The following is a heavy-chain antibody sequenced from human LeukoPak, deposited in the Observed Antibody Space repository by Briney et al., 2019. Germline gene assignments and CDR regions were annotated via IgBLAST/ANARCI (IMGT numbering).Heavy chain of an antibody. CDR2: IYYSGST. CDR3: ARDLFPFHY. Sequence: SETLSLTCTVSGGSISSSSYYWGWIRQPPGKGLEWIGSIYYSGSTYYNPSLKSRVTISVDTSKNQFSLKLSSVTAADTAMYYCARDLFPFHYWGQGTLVTVSS. J-gene: IGHJ4*02. CDR1: GGSISSSSYY. V-gene: IGHV4-39*07.